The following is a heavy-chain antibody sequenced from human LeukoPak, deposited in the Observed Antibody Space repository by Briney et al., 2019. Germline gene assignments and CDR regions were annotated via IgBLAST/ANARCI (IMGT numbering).Heavy chain of an antibody. V-gene: IGHV4-34*01. CDR2: INHSGST. Sequence: SETLSLTCAVYGGSFSGYYWSWIRQPPGKGLGWIGEINHSGSTNYNPSLKSRVTISVDTSKNQFSLKLSSVTAADTAVYYCARNHYDSSGYYGGETYYFDYWGQGTLVTVSS. D-gene: IGHD3-22*01. J-gene: IGHJ4*02. CDR3: ARNHYDSSGYYGGETYYFDY. CDR1: GGSFSGYY.